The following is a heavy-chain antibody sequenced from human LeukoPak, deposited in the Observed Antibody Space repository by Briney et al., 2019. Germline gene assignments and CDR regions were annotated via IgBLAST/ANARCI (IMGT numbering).Heavy chain of an antibody. V-gene: IGHV3-53*01. Sequence: GGSLRLSCAASGFTVSNNYMSWVRQAPGKGLEWVSVIYSGGTTYYADSVKGRFTISRDNSKSTVYLQMNTLRAEDTAVYYCARGSSYNDYYYYMDVWGKGTTVTVSS. CDR3: ARGSSYNDYYYYMDV. CDR2: IYSGGTT. CDR1: GFTVSNNY. J-gene: IGHJ6*03. D-gene: IGHD6-13*01.